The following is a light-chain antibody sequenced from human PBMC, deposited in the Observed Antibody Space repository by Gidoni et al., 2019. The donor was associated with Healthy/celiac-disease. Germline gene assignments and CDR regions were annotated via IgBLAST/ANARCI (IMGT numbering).Light chain of an antibody. CDR1: QSVSTY. CDR2: TAS. J-gene: IGKJ4*01. Sequence: DIQLTQPPSSLSASVGDRVTVACRASQSVSTYLNWYQQKPGKAPELLIYTASSLQSGVPSRFSGSGSGTDFTLTISSLQPEDFATYYCQQSYSTPLTFGGGTKVEIK. V-gene: IGKV1-39*01. CDR3: QQSYSTPLT.